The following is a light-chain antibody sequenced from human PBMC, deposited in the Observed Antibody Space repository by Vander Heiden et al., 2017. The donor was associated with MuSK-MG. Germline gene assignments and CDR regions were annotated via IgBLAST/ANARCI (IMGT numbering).Light chain of an antibody. CDR2: GVS. CDR3: QQYDTPPWT. V-gene: IGKV3-20*01. Sequence: EIVLTQSPGTLSLSPGDRALLSCRASETISNSYLAWYHQRPGQAPTLLIDGVSSRAIGIPDRFSGSESGTDFTLTISRLEPEDFGVYFCQQYDTPPWTFGQGTKVEIK. CDR1: ETISNSY. J-gene: IGKJ1*01.